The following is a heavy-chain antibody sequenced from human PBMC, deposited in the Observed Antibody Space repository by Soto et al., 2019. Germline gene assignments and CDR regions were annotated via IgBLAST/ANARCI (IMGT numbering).Heavy chain of an antibody. CDR2: IWSDGSNK. J-gene: IGHJ4*02. CDR1: GFPFSVYG. D-gene: IGHD3-9*01. V-gene: IGHV3-30*02. Sequence: PGGSLRLSCGASGFPFSVYGIHWVRQAPGKGLEWVAVIWSDGSNKYYGDSAKGRFTISRDNSKNTLSLQMNSLRDEDTAVYYCAGGSGPTNFYDILTGPQGVFDSWGQGTLVTVSS. CDR3: AGGSGPTNFYDILTGPQGVFDS.